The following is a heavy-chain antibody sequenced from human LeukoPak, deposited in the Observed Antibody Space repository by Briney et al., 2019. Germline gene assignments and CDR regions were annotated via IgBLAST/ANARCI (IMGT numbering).Heavy chain of an antibody. Sequence: PGGSLRLSCAASGFTFSDYYMSWIRQAPGKWLEWVSYISSSGSTIYYADSVKGRFTISRDNAKNSLYLQMNSLRAEDTAVYYCARPPALHYYDSSTSGGAFDIWGQGTMVTVSS. D-gene: IGHD3-22*01. CDR3: ARPPALHYYDSSTSGGAFDI. V-gene: IGHV3-11*01. J-gene: IGHJ3*02. CDR1: GFTFSDYY. CDR2: ISSSGSTI.